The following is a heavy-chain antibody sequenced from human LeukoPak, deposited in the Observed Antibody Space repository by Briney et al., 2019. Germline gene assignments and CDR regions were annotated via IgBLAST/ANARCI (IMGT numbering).Heavy chain of an antibody. D-gene: IGHD6-19*01. J-gene: IGHJ6*03. CDR3: AKVIGIAVSGYMDV. Sequence: GGSLRLSCAASGFTFSSYAMSWVRQAPGKGLEWVSAISGSGGSTYYADSVKGRFTISRDNSKNTLYLQMNSLRAEDTAVYYCAKVIGIAVSGYMDVWGKGTTVTVSS. V-gene: IGHV3-23*01. CDR2: ISGSGGST. CDR1: GFTFSSYA.